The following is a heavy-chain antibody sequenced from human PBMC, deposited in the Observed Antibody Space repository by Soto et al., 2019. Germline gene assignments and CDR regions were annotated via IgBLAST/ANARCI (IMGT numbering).Heavy chain of an antibody. V-gene: IGHV3-21*01. CDR3: ARDMGLNSWYFDY. Sequence: GGSLRLSCAASGFTFSSYSMNWVRQAPGKGLEWVSSISSSSYIYYADSVKGRFTISRDNAKNSLYLQMNSLRAEDTAVYYCARDMGLNSWYFDYWGQGTLVTVSS. CDR1: GFTFSSYS. J-gene: IGHJ4*02. D-gene: IGHD1-20*01. CDR2: ISSSSYI.